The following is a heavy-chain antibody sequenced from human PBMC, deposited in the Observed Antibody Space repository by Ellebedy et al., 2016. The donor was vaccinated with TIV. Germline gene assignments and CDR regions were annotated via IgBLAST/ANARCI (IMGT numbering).Heavy chain of an antibody. Sequence: GESLKISCAASRFTFSTYVMTWVRQAPGKGLEWVSAISGSGDATTYADSVKGRFTISRDNSKNTLYLQMNSLRVEDTAIYYCAKGAGNSAFLYYMDVWGEGTTVTVSS. J-gene: IGHJ6*03. CDR3: AKGAGNSAFLYYMDV. CDR2: ISGSGDAT. V-gene: IGHV3-23*01. D-gene: IGHD4-23*01. CDR1: RFTFSTYV.